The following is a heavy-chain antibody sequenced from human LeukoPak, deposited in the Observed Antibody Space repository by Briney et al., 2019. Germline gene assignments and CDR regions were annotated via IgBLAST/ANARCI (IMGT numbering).Heavy chain of an antibody. CDR3: ARDSGSYGD. CDR1: GGSISSGSYY. Sequence: SQTLSLTCTVSGGSISSGSYYWSWIRQPAGKGLEWIGRIYTSGSTNYNPSLKSRVTISVDTSKNQFSLKLSSVTAADTAVYYRARDSGSYGDWGQGTLVTVSS. V-gene: IGHV4-61*02. J-gene: IGHJ4*02. CDR2: IYTSGST. D-gene: IGHD1-26*01.